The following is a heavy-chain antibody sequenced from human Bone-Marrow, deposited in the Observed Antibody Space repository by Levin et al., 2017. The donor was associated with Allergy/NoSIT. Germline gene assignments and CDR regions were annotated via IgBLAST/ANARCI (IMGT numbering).Heavy chain of an antibody. V-gene: IGHV3-11*05. Sequence: GGSLRLSCAASGFTISDYYMSWIRQAPGKGLEWVSYIRSSSSYTDHADFVEGRFTISRDNAKNSLFLQMNSLRAEDTAVYYCARESGQLGYYNYYGMDVWGQGTTVTVSS. CDR3: ARESGQLGYYNYYGMDV. CDR2: IRSSSSYT. J-gene: IGHJ6*02. D-gene: IGHD6-13*01. CDR1: GFTISDYY.